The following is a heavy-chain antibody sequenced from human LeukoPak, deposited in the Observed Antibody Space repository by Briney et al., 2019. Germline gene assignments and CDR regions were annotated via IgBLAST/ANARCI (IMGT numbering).Heavy chain of an antibody. Sequence: GGTLRLSCAASGFTFSSYTMHWVRQAPAKGLEWVAVMSSDGNNKYYADSVKGRFTISRDNAENSLFLQMNSLRAEDTAVYYCASRYCTSTNCYAFDIWGQGTMVTVSS. V-gene: IGHV3-30-3*01. CDR2: MSSDGNNK. J-gene: IGHJ3*02. CDR3: ASRYCTSTNCYAFDI. D-gene: IGHD2-2*01. CDR1: GFTFSSYT.